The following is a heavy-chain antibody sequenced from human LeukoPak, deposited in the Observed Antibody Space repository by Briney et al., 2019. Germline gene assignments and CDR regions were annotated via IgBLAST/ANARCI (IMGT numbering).Heavy chain of an antibody. V-gene: IGHV3-74*01. J-gene: IGHJ4*02. CDR2: VNSDGSST. D-gene: IGHD3-9*01. Sequence: GGSLRLSVAASGFTFGGYWMSWFRQAPGKGLVWVSRVNSDGSSTAYADSVKGRFIISRDNAKGTLYLQMNSLTVEDTAVYYCVRDSTRYVPDYWGQGTLVTVSS. CDR3: VRDSTRYVPDY. CDR1: GFTFGGYW.